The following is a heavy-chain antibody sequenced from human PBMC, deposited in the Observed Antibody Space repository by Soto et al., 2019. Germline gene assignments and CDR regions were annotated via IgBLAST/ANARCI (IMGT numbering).Heavy chain of an antibody. Sequence: PSETLSLTCAVSGTSISSGGYYWSWIRQHPGTGLEWIGYISYSGSTYYNPSLKSRVTMTRDTSTSTVYMELSSLRSEDTAVYYCARDKGQRWLVRWGWFDPWGQGTLVTVSS. CDR1: GTSISSGGYY. V-gene: IGHV4-31*11. CDR3: ARDKGQRWLVRWGWFDP. CDR2: ISYSGST. J-gene: IGHJ5*02. D-gene: IGHD6-19*01.